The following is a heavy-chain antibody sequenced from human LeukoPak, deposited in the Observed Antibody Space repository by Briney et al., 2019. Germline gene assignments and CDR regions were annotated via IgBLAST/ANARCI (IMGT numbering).Heavy chain of an antibody. CDR2: INSDGSST. CDR3: AKDSSGLRLGELSYPHFDY. J-gene: IGHJ4*02. V-gene: IGHV3-74*01. Sequence: GGSLRLSCAASGFTFSSYWMHWVRQAPGKGLVWVSRINSDGSSTSYADSVKGRFTISRDNAKNTLYLQMNSLRAEDTAVYYCAKDSSGLRLGELSYPHFDYWGQGTLVTVSS. D-gene: IGHD3-16*02. CDR1: GFTFSSYW.